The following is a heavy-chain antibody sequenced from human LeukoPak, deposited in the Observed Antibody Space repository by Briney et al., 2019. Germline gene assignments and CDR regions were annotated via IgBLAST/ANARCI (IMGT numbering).Heavy chain of an antibody. D-gene: IGHD4-17*01. CDR3: ARGGLRRLRKDYYYYAMDV. J-gene: IGHJ6*02. CDR1: GGSFSGYY. CDR2: INHSGST. V-gene: IGHV4-34*01. Sequence: SETLSLTCAVYGGSFSGYYWSWLRQPPGKGLEWVGEINHSGSTNYNPSLKRRVTISVDTSKNQFSLKLSSVTAADTAVYYCARGGLRRLRKDYYYYAMDVWGQGTTVTVSS.